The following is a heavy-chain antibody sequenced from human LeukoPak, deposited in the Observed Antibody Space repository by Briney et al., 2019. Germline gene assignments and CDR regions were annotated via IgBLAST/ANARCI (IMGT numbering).Heavy chain of an antibody. CDR1: GGSISSYY. J-gene: IGHJ5*02. CDR2: IYYSGST. Sequence: SETLSLTCTVSGGSISSYYWSWIRQPPGKGLEWIGYIYYSGSTNYNPSLKSRVTISVDTSKNQFSPKLSSVTAADTAVYYCARGGTTYYDFWSGYYSRGHNWFDPWGQGTLVTVSS. CDR3: ARGGTTYYDFWSGYYSRGHNWFDP. V-gene: IGHV4-59*12. D-gene: IGHD3-3*01.